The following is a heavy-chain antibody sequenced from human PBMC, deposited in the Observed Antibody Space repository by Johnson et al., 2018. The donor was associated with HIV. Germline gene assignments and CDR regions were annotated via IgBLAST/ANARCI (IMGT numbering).Heavy chain of an antibody. V-gene: IGHV3-23*04. Sequence: VQVVESGGGVVRPGGSLRLSCAASGFTFDDYGMSWVRQAPGQGLAWVSAISCSGGRTYYADPVTGRLAISRDHSMNTLYLQMNSLRAEDTAVYYCAKELALMITFGGVSAFDYWGQGTMVTVSS. CDR3: AKELALMITFGGVSAFDY. D-gene: IGHD3-16*01. CDR1: GFTFDDYG. CDR2: ISCSGGRT. J-gene: IGHJ3*01.